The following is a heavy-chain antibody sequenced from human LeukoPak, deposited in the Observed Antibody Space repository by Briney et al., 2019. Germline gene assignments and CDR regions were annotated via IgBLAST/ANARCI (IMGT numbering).Heavy chain of an antibody. D-gene: IGHD3-3*01. Sequence: VASVKVSCKASGYTFTSYDINWVRQATGQGLEWMGWMNPNSGNTGYAQKFQGRVTITRNTSISTAYMELSSLRSEDTAVYYCARAPWAGFWSGYEARFDYWGQGTLVTVSS. CDR2: MNPNSGNT. CDR1: GYTFTSYD. V-gene: IGHV1-8*03. CDR3: ARAPWAGFWSGYEARFDY. J-gene: IGHJ4*02.